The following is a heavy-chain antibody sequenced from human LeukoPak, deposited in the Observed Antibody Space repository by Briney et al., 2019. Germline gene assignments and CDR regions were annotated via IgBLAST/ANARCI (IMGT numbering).Heavy chain of an antibody. V-gene: IGHV1-69*13. D-gene: IGHD6-13*01. J-gene: IGHJ5*02. CDR2: IIPIFGTA. Sequence: GASVKVSCKASGGTFSSYAISWVRQAPGQGLEWMGGIIPIFGTANYAQKFQGRVTITADESTSTAYMELSSLRSEDTAVYYCARDTVDSSSWYEGRNWFDPWGQGTLVTVSS. CDR1: GGTFSSYA. CDR3: ARDTVDSSSWYEGRNWFDP.